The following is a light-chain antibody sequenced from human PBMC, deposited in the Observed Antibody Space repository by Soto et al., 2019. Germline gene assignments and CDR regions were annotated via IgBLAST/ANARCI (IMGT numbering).Light chain of an antibody. Sequence: QSALTQPASVSGSPGQSITISCTGTSSDVGSYNLVSWYQQHPGKAPKLMIYEGSKRPSGVSNRFSGSKSGNTATLTISRVEAGDEADYYCQVWDSTSDHYVFGSGTKVTVL. CDR1: SSDVGSYNL. CDR3: QVWDSTSDHYV. V-gene: IGLV2-14*02. J-gene: IGLJ1*01. CDR2: EGS.